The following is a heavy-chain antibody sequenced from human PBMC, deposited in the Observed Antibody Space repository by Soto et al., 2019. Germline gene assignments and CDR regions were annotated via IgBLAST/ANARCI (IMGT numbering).Heavy chain of an antibody. CDR2: IIPIFGTA. CDR1: GGTFSSYA. J-gene: IGHJ4*02. V-gene: IGHV1-69*13. CDR3: ARSGSSSWYRLDY. D-gene: IGHD6-13*01. Sequence: ASVKVSCKASGGTFSSYAISWVRQAPGQGLEWMGGIIPIFGTADYAQKFQGRVTITADESTSTAYMELSSLRSEDTAVYYCARSGSSSWYRLDYWGQGTLVTVSS.